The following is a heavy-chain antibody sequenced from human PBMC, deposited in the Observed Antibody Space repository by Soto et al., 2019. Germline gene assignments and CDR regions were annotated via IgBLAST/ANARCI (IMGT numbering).Heavy chain of an antibody. CDR1: GFTFSNYG. CDR2: ISYHGSDK. J-gene: IGHJ4*02. V-gene: IGHV3-30*18. Sequence: QVQLVESGGGVVQPGRSLRLSCAASGFTFSNYGMHWVRQAPGKGLEWVAVISYHGSDKYYADSVKGRFTISRDNSKNTLYLQMDSLRAEDTAVYYCAKDNLTTTVTTVGYWGQGTLVTVSP. CDR3: AKDNLTTTVTTVGY. D-gene: IGHD4-17*01.